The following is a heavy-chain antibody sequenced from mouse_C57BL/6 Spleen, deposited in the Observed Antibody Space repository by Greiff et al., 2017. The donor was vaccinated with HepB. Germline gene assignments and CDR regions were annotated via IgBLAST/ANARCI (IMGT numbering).Heavy chain of an antibody. CDR1: GYTFTDYE. CDR2: IDPETGGT. V-gene: IGHV1-15*01. Sequence: QVHVKQSGAELVRPGASVTLSCKASGYTFTDYEMHWVKQTPVHGLEWIGAIDPETGGTAYNQKFKGKAILTADKSSSTADMELRSLTSEDSAVYYCTRSYYYGSPMDYWGQGTSVTVSS. J-gene: IGHJ4*01. CDR3: TRSYYYGSPMDY. D-gene: IGHD1-1*01.